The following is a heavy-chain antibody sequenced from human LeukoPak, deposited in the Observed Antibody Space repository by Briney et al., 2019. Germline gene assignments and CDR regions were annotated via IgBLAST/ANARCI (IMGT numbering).Heavy chain of an antibody. CDR2: ISNNGGYT. V-gene: IGHV3-23*01. CDR3: AKQLGYCSDGSCYFPY. D-gene: IGHD2-15*01. J-gene: IGHJ4*02. CDR1: GFTVSSNY. Sequence: GGSLRLSCAASGFTVSSNYMNWVRQAPGKGLEWVSAISNNGGYTYCADSVQGRFTISRDNSKSTLCLQMNSLRAEDTAVYYCAKQLGYCSDGSCYFPYWGRGTLVTVSS.